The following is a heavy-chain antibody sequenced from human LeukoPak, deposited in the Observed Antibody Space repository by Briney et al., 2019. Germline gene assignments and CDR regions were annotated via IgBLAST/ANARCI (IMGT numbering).Heavy chain of an antibody. V-gene: IGHV3-30*03. Sequence: GGSLRLSCAASGFTFRSYGMHWVRQAPGKGLEWVAFISFDGYNKYYADSVKGRFTISRDNSKNTLYLQMNSLRAEDTAVYYCARLGGWDFDYWGQGTLVTVSS. CDR3: ARLGGWDFDY. CDR1: GFTFRSYG. CDR2: ISFDGYNK. D-gene: IGHD6-19*01. J-gene: IGHJ4*02.